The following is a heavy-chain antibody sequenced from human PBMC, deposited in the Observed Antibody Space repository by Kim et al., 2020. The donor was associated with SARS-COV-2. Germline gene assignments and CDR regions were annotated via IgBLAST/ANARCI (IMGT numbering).Heavy chain of an antibody. D-gene: IGHD6-19*01. V-gene: IGHV3-23*01. J-gene: IGHJ4*02. Sequence: GSLRLSCAASGFTFSSYPMSWVRRAPGKGLEWVSIISGSGGSTNSAESVKGRFTISRDTSKNTLYLQMNSLRAEDTAVYYCARGRLAPDFWGQGTLVTVSS. CDR2: ISGSGGST. CDR3: ARGRLAPDF. CDR1: GFTFSSYP.